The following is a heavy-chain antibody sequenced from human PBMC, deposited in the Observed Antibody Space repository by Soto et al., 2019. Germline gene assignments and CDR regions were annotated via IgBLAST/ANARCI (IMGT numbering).Heavy chain of an antibody. V-gene: IGHV3-30-3*01. CDR3: ARDRLRYNWNDFPYYYSGMDV. CDR2: ISYDGSNK. CDR1: GFTFSSYA. D-gene: IGHD1-1*01. J-gene: IGHJ6*02. Sequence: QVQLVESGGGVVQPGRSLRLSCAASGFTFSSYAMHWVRQAPGKGLEWVAVISYDGSNKYYADSGKGRFTISRDNSKNTLYLQMNSLRAEDTAVYYCARDRLRYNWNDFPYYYSGMDVWGQGTTVTVSS.